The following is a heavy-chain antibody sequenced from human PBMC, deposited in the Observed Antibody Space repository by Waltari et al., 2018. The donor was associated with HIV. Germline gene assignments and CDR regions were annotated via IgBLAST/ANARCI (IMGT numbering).Heavy chain of an antibody. D-gene: IGHD3-10*01. CDR2: VYYTGST. CDR3: ARDRGAFDV. J-gene: IGHJ3*01. V-gene: IGHV4-61*01. CDR1: GGPVNTANYY. Sequence: QMQLHESGPGLVKPSETLFIKCNVSGGPVNTANYYWIWVRQPPGKPLEWIGYVYYTGSTSYQPSLKSRTTIALDKSKNQLFLKLYSVTPADTAIYYCARDRGAFDVWGQGTRVTVSS.